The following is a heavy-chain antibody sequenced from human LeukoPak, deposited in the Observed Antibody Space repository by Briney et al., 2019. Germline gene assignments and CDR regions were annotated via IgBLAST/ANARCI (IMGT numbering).Heavy chain of an antibody. CDR2: INPNSGGT. Sequence: GASVKVSCKASGYTFTDYYIHWVRQAPGQGLEWMGRINPNSGGTNYAQKFQGRVTMTRDTSISTAYMELSSLRSDDTAVYYCARDPGIGVAGTDFQHWGQGTLVTVSS. D-gene: IGHD6-19*01. J-gene: IGHJ1*01. V-gene: IGHV1-2*06. CDR1: GYTFTDYY. CDR3: ARDPGIGVAGTDFQH.